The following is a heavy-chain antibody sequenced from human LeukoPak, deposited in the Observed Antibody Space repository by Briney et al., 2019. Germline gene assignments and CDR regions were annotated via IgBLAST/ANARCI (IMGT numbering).Heavy chain of an antibody. V-gene: IGHV1-46*01. CDR3: ARQVIVGTNTGAFDS. J-gene: IGHJ3*02. CDR2: INPSGGST. Sequence: ASVKVSCKASGYTFTSYYMHWVRQAPGQGLEWMGIINPSGGSTSYAQKFQGRVTMTRDTSTSTVYMELSSLRSEDTAVYYCARQVIVGTNTGAFDSWGQGTMVTVSS. D-gene: IGHD1-26*01. CDR1: GYTFTSYY.